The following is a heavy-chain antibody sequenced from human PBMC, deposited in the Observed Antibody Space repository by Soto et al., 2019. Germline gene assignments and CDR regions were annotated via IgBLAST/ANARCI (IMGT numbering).Heavy chain of an antibody. J-gene: IGHJ3*01. Sequence: ASVKVSCKASGYTFTGYYMHWVRQAPGQGLEWMGWIYPNSGGTNYAQKFQGRVIMTRDTSINSAYMELRRLRFDDTAVYYCARDSYYHILTGYSRTAFNAWGQGTMVTV. CDR1: GYTFTGYY. V-gene: IGHV1-2*02. D-gene: IGHD3-9*01. CDR2: IYPNSGGT. CDR3: ARDSYYHILTGYSRTAFNA.